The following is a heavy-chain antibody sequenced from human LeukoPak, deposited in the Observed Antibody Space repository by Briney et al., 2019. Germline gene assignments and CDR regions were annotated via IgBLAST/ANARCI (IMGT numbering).Heavy chain of an antibody. CDR1: GFTFSSYS. Sequence: GGSLRLSCAASGFTFSSYSMNWVRQAPGKGLEWVSSISSSSSYIYYADSVKGRFTISRDNAKNSLYLQMNSLRAEDTAVYYCARAPTLYSSGWGYYYYGMDVWGQGTTVTVSS. V-gene: IGHV3-21*01. CDR3: ARAPTLYSSGWGYYYYGMDV. D-gene: IGHD6-19*01. CDR2: ISSSSSYI. J-gene: IGHJ6*02.